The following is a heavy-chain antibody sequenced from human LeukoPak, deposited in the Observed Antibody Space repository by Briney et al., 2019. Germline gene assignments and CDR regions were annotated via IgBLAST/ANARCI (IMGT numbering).Heavy chain of an antibody. D-gene: IGHD3-10*01. V-gene: IGHV3-30*04. Sequence: GGSLRLSCAASGFTFSSYAMHWVRQAPGKGLEWVAVISYDGSNKYYADSVKGRFTISRDNSKNTLYLQMNSLRAEDTAVYYCARAVITMVRGVVGGGFSHNWFDPWGQGTLVTVSS. CDR3: ARAVITMVRGVVGGGFSHNWFDP. CDR2: ISYDGSNK. J-gene: IGHJ5*02. CDR1: GFTFSSYA.